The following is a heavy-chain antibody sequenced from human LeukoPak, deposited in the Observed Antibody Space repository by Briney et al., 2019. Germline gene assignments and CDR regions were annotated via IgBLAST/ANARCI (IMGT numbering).Heavy chain of an antibody. D-gene: IGHD1-26*01. V-gene: IGHV3-21*01. J-gene: IGHJ4*02. CDR1: GFNFIDYT. CDR3: ARDWYGGETIAD. Sequence: PGGSLRLSCAASGFNFIDYTMNWVRQAPGKGLEWVSSITSTGRYIFYADSLKGRFTISRDNAKKSLYLQMNSLRAEDTAVYYCARDWYGGETIADWGQGTLVTVSS. CDR2: ITSTGRYI.